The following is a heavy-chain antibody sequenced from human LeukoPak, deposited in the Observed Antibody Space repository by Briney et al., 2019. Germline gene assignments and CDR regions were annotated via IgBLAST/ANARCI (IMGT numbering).Heavy chain of an antibody. J-gene: IGHJ4*02. D-gene: IGHD3-3*01. CDR3: ARDQSSDFWSGYYYFDY. CDR2: FSSSSSYI. V-gene: IGHV3-21*06. CDR1: GFAFSTYS. Sequence: PGGSLRLSCAASGFAFSTYSMNWVRQAPGKGLEWVSSFSSSSSYIYYADSVKGRFTISRDNAKNSLYLQMNILRAEDTAVYYCARDQSSDFWSGYYYFDYWGQGTLVTVSS.